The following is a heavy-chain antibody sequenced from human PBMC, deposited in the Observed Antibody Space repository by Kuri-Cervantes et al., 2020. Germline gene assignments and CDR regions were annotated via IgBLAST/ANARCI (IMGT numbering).Heavy chain of an antibody. V-gene: IGHV4-59*01. CDR1: GGSFSGYY. CDR2: IYYSGST. J-gene: IGHJ5*02. D-gene: IGHD6-19*01. Sequence: GSLRPPCVVYGGSFSGYYWSWIRQPPGKGLEWIGYIYYSGSTNYNPSLKSRVTISVDTSKNQFSLKLSSVTAADTAVYYCARDSTRGSGWYGWGNAKTYNWFDPWGQGTLVTVSS. CDR3: ARDSTRGSGWYGWGNAKTYNWFDP.